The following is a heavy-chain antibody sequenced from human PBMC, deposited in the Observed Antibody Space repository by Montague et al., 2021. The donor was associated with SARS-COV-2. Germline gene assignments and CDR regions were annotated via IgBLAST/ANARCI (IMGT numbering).Heavy chain of an antibody. CDR1: GFTFSSYS. J-gene: IGHJ6*02. D-gene: IGHD3-10*01. CDR2: ISSSSSST. CDR3: AGTLLWFGELLYYYGMDV. V-gene: IGHV3-21*04. Sequence: SLRLSCAASGFTFSSYSMNWVRQAPGKGLEWVSSISSSSSSTYYADSVKGRFTISRDNSKNTLYLQMNSLRAEDTAVYYCAGTLLWFGELLYYYGMDVWGQGTTVTVSS.